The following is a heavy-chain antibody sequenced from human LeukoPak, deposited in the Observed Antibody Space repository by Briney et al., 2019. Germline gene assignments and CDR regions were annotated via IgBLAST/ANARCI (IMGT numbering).Heavy chain of an antibody. V-gene: IGHV1-46*01. CDR1: GYTFTGYY. Sequence: ASVKVSCKASGYTFTGYYMHWVRQAPGQGLEWMGWINPNSGGSTSYAQKFQGRVTMTRDMSTSTVYMELSSLRSEDTAVYYCARAGVVVVAATWFDPWGQGTLVTVSS. CDR2: INPNSGGST. CDR3: ARAGVVVVAATWFDP. J-gene: IGHJ5*02. D-gene: IGHD2-15*01.